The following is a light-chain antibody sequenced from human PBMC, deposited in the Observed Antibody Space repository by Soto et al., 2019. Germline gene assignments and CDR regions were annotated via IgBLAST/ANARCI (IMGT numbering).Light chain of an antibody. J-gene: IGKJ2*01. CDR2: AAS. Sequence: DLQMTQSPSSLSASVGDKVTITCRASQSISSYLNWYQQKPGKAPKLLIYAASSLQSGVPSRFSGSGSGTDFTLTISTLQPEDFATYYCLQSYNIPRTFGQGTKLEIK. CDR1: QSISSY. V-gene: IGKV1-39*01. CDR3: LQSYNIPRT.